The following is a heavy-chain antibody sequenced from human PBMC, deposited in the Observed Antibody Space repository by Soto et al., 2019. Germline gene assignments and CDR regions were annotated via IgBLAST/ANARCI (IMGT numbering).Heavy chain of an antibody. Sequence: SVKVSCKASGNTVPNYAIHWVRQAPGQGLEWMGGIIPIFGTANYAQKFQGRVTITADESTSTAYMELSSLRSDDTAVYYCAREGYYDVLTGPDYWGQGTLVTVSS. D-gene: IGHD3-9*01. V-gene: IGHV1-69*13. CDR2: IIPIFGTA. J-gene: IGHJ4*02. CDR1: GNTVPNYA. CDR3: AREGYYDVLTGPDY.